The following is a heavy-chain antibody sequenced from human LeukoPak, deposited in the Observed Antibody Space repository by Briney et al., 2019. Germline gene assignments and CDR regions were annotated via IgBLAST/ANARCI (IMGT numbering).Heavy chain of an antibody. CDR2: IGIDSGNT. CDR1: GFTFSDYS. D-gene: IGHD5-24*01. J-gene: IGHJ4*02. V-gene: IGHV3-48*01. Sequence: GGSLRLSCAASGFTFSDYSMNWVRRAPGKGLEWISYIGIDSGNTNYADSVKGRFAISGDKAKNSLYLQMNSLRVEDTAVYYCARDYKYAFDNWGQGTLVTVSS. CDR3: ARDYKYAFDN.